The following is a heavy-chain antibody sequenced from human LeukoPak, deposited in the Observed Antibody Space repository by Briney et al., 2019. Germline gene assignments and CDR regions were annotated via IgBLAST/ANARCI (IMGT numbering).Heavy chain of an antibody. CDR2: INHSGST. CDR1: GGSFSGYY. V-gene: IGHV4-34*01. J-gene: IGHJ1*01. D-gene: IGHD6-13*01. CDR3: ARHLRYSSSWYGRTEYFQH. Sequence: RASETLSLTCAVYGGSFSGYYWSWIRQPPGKGLEWIGEINHSGSTNYNPSLKSRVTISVDTSKNQFSLKLSSVTAADTAVYYCARHLRYSSSWYGRTEYFQHWGQGTLVTVSS.